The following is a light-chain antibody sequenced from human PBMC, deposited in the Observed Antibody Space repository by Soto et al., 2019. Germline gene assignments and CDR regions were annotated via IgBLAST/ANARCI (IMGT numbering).Light chain of an antibody. V-gene: IGKV3-15*01. J-gene: IGKJ3*01. CDR3: QQYNKWPLT. CDR2: SGS. CDR1: QIVNNN. Sequence: EIVMTQSPVTLSVSPGERATLSCTSSQIVNNNVAWYQQKPGHTPRLLCYSGSIGGTGTRARFSGSGSESDFPLTISSLQYEDFAAYYCQQYNKWPLTFGPGTKVDIK.